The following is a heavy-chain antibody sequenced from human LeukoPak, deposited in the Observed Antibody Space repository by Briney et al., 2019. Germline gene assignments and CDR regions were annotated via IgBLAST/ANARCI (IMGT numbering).Heavy chain of an antibody. Sequence: GGSLRLSCAASGFTFSDYEINWVRQAPGKGLEWDSCISTSGSTTYYADSVKGRFTISRDNAKNSLFLQMNTLTAEDTAVYYCARGALHVFDYWGQGTPVTVSS. V-gene: IGHV3-48*03. CDR1: GFTFSDYE. J-gene: IGHJ4*02. D-gene: IGHD3-10*02. CDR2: ISTSGSTT. CDR3: ARGALHVFDY.